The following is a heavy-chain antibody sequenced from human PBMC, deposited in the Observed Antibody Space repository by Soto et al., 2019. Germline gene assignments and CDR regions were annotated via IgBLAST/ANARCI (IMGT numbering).Heavy chain of an antibody. D-gene: IGHD3-3*01. CDR1: GGSISTYY. J-gene: IGHJ4*02. CDR3: ARGGETYYDFWSGFSPIDY. Sequence: KPSETLSLTCTVSGGSISTYYWSWIRQSPGKGLEWIGYIFYSDNTNYNPSLRSRVTISVDTSKSQFSLKLTSVTAADTAVYYCARGGETYYDFWSGFSPIDYWGQGALVTVSS. V-gene: IGHV4-59*01. CDR2: IFYSDNT.